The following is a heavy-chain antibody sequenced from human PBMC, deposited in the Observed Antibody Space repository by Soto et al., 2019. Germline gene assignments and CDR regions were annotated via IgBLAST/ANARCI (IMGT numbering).Heavy chain of an antibody. CDR1: GFDFSTYG. CDR3: ARAVGPFDY. V-gene: IGHV3-33*01. CDR2: IWYDGSNK. Sequence: QVQRVESGGGVVQPGRSLRLSCAASGFDFSTYGMHWVRQAPGKGPEWVAVIWYDGSNKYYADSVRGRFIISRDNSKSTLFLQLNSLRAEDTAVYYCARAVGPFDYWGQGTLVTVSS. J-gene: IGHJ4*02. D-gene: IGHD1-26*01.